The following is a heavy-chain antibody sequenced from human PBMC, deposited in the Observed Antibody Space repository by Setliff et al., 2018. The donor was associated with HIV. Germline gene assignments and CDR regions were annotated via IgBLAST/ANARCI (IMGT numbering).Heavy chain of an antibody. CDR2: VSHTGST. Sequence: PSETLSLTCTVSGGSISSSSYYWGWIRQSPGKGLEWIGDVSHTGSTNYNPSLKSRITISADTPKNQFSLKLSSVTAADTAVYYCAREGTYSGTYWVRRVASFDIWGQGTMVTVSS. V-gene: IGHV4-39*07. CDR1: GGSISSSSYY. D-gene: IGHD1-26*01. CDR3: AREGTYSGTYWVRRVASFDI. J-gene: IGHJ3*02.